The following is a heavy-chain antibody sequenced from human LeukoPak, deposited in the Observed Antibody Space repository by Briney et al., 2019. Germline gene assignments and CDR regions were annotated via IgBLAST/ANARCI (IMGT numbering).Heavy chain of an antibody. D-gene: IGHD3-22*01. V-gene: IGHV4-31*03. Sequence: PSETLSLTCTVSGGSISSGGYYWSWIRQHPGKGLEWIGYIYYSGSTYYNPSLKSRVTISVDTSKNQFSLKLSSVTAADTAVYYCARGRGKTRSPYYYDSSGYPRGHYFDYWGQGTLVTVSS. CDR1: GGSISSGGYY. CDR3: ARGRGKTRSPYYYDSSGYPRGHYFDY. CDR2: IYYSGST. J-gene: IGHJ4*02.